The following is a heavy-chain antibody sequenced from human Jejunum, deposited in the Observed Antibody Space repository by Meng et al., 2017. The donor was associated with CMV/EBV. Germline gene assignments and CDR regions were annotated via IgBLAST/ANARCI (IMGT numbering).Heavy chain of an antibody. V-gene: IGHV3-7*01. Sequence: SCGVSGFMFNTDWVSWVSQATGTGLGWVANLNEEGSEKNYVDSVKGRFIIYRDNQKSSLYLQMNSVRVDDTAVYYCATRGQAPANWGQGTRVTVSS. CDR2: LNEEGSEK. CDR1: GFMFNTDW. CDR3: ATRGQAPAN. J-gene: IGHJ4*02.